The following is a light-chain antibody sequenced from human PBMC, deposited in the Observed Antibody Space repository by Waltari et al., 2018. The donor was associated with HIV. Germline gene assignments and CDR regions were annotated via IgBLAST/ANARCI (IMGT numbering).Light chain of an antibody. CDR3: SSYARNSPWL. CDR1: ASDFGDYNY. V-gene: IGLV2-14*03. J-gene: IGLJ2*01. Sequence: QSVLTQPASVSGAPGHSITISCTGTASDFGDYNYVSWYQQLPGKAPKLVIYDVTQRPSGISHRFSGSRSGTTASLTISGLQAEDEVDYYCSSYARNSPWLFGGGTKLTVL. CDR2: DVT.